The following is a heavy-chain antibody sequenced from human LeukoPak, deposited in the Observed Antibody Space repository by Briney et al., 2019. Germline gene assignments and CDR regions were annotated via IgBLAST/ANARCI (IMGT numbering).Heavy chain of an antibody. CDR2: INPSGDST. CDR3: AKLATSDTGETY. D-gene: IGHD3-16*01. J-gene: IGHJ4*02. CDR1: GYTFTINH. V-gene: IGHV1-46*01. Sequence: ASVKVSCKASGYTFTINHIHWVRQAPGQGLEWMGVINPSGDSTTYAQNFQGRVTMTRDTSTSTVYMELRSLRSEDTAVYYCAKLATSDTGETYWGQGTLVTVSS.